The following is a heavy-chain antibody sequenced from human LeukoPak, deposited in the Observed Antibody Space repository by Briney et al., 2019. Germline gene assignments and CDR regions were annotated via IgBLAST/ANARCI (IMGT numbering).Heavy chain of an antibody. V-gene: IGHV3-33*06. CDR3: AKDCTSTNCYVGY. D-gene: IGHD2-2*01. CDR1: GFTFSSYG. Sequence: GRSLRLSCAASGFTFSSYGMHWVRQAPGKGLEWVALIWYDGTNKYYADSVKGRFTISRDNSKNTLYLQMNSLRAEDTALYYCAKDCTSTNCYVGYWGQGTLVTVSS. J-gene: IGHJ4*02. CDR2: IWYDGTNK.